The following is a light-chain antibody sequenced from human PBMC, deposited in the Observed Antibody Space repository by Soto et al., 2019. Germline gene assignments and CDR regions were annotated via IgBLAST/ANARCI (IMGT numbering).Light chain of an antibody. V-gene: IGLV2-14*03. Sequence: QSALTQPASVSGSPGQSITISCTGTSSDVGGYNYVSWYQQHPGKAPKLMIYDVSNRPSGVSNRFSGSKSGNTASLTISGLRAEDEADYYCNSYTSNNTYVFGTGDKVTVL. CDR3: NSYTSNNTYV. J-gene: IGLJ1*01. CDR2: DVS. CDR1: SSDVGGYNY.